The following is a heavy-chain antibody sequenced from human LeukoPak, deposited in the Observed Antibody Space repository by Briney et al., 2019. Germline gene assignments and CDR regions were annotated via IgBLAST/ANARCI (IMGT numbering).Heavy chain of an antibody. V-gene: IGHV4-61*02. CDR1: GGSISSGSYY. J-gene: IGHJ4*02. CDR3: ARDGGLGTIDY. D-gene: IGHD2-8*01. CDR2: IYTSGST. Sequence: SQTLSLTCTVSGGSISSGSYYWSWIRQPAGKGLEWIGRIYTSGSTNYNPSLKSRVTISIDKSKNPFSLKLSSVPAADTAVYYCARDGGLGTIDYWGQGTLVTVSS.